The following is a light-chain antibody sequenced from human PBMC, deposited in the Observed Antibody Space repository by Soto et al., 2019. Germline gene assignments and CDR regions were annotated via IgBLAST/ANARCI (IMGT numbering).Light chain of an antibody. CDR2: GES. V-gene: IGKV3-11*01. J-gene: IGKJ5*01. CDR3: QQRSNRPLT. Sequence: EIALTDSAATLSLSPGETATLSCRASQSVSSYLAWYQQKPGQAPRILIYGESTRASGIPDRLSGSGSGTDLNLTISSLDPEDFAVYYCQQRSNRPLTCGQGTRLEIK. CDR1: QSVSSY.